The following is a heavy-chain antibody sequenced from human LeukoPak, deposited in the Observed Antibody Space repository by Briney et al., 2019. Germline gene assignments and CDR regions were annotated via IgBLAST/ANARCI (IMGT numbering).Heavy chain of an antibody. CDR1: GFTVSSNY. V-gene: IGHV3-11*01. CDR3: ARVGIVATMGADY. Sequence: GGSLRLSCAASGFTVSSNYMSWVRQAPGKGLEWVSYISSSGSTIYYADSVKGRFTISRDNAKNSLYLQMNSLRAEDTAVYYCARVGIVATMGADYWGQGTLVTVSS. D-gene: IGHD5-12*01. CDR2: ISSSGSTI. J-gene: IGHJ4*02.